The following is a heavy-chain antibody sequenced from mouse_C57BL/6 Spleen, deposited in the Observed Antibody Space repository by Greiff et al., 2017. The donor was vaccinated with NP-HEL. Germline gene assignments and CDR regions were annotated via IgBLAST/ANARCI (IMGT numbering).Heavy chain of an antibody. D-gene: IGHD1-1*01. V-gene: IGHV1-81*01. CDR1: GYTFTSYG. Sequence: VQLQESGAELARPGASVKLSCKASGYTFTSYGISWVKQRTGQGLEWIGEIYPRSGNTYYNEKFKGKATLTADKSSSTAYMELRSLTSEDSAVYFCARSGVYYYGSRGDVWGTGTTVTVSS. CDR3: ARSGVYYYGSRGDV. J-gene: IGHJ1*03. CDR2: IYPRSGNT.